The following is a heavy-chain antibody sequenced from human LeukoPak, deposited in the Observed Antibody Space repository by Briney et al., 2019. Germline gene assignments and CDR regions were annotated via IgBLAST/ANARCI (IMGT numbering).Heavy chain of an antibody. J-gene: IGHJ3*02. CDR2: INHSGST. CDR3: ARGARFQVPYPSDI. Sequence: SETLSLTCAVYGGSFSGYYWSWIRQPPGKGLEWIGEINHSGSTNYNPSLKSRVTISVDTSKNQFSLKLSSVTAADTAVYYCARGARFQVPYPSDIWGQGTMDTVSS. D-gene: IGHD3-10*01. V-gene: IGHV4-34*01. CDR1: GGSFSGYY.